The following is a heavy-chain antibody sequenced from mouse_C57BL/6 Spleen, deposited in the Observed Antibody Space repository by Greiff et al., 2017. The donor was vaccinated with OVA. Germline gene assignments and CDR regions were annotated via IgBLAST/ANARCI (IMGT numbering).Heavy chain of an antibody. V-gene: IGHV1-7*01. D-gene: IGHD1-1*01. J-gene: IGHJ2*01. CDR2: INPSSGYT. CDR3: ARELTTVVYTHVSFDY. CDR1: GYTFTSYW. Sequence: VQLQQSGAELAKPGASVKLSCKASGYTFTSYWMHWVKQRPGQGLEWIGYINPSSGYTKYNQKFKDKATLTADKSSSTAYMQLSSLTYEDSAVYYCARELTTVVYTHVSFDYWGQGTTLTVSS.